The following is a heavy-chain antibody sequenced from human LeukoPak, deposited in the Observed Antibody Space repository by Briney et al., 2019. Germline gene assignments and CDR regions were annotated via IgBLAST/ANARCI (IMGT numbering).Heavy chain of an antibody. V-gene: IGHV3-30*02. J-gene: IGHJ6*03. Sequence: PGGSLRLSCAASGFTFSSYSMNWVRQAPGKGLEWVAFIRYDGSNKYYADSVKGRFTISRDNSKNTLYLQMNSLRAEDTAVYYCASYYYMDVWGKGTTVTVSS. CDR2: IRYDGSNK. CDR1: GFTFSSYS. CDR3: ASYYYMDV.